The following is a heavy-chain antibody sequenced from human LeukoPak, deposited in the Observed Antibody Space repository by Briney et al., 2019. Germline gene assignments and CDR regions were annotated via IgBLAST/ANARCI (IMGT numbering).Heavy chain of an antibody. Sequence: GGSLRLSCAASGFTFSSYVMSWVRQAPGKGLEWVSAISGSGGSTYYADSVKGRFTISRDNSKNTLYLQMNSLRAEDTAVYYCAKGPNSSGWYSPNWFDPWGQGTLVTVSS. CDR2: ISGSGGST. CDR3: AKGPNSSGWYSPNWFDP. CDR1: GFTFSSYV. V-gene: IGHV3-23*01. J-gene: IGHJ5*02. D-gene: IGHD6-19*01.